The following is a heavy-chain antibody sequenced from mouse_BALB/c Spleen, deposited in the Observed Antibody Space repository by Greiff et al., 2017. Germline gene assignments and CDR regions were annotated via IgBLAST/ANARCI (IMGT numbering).Heavy chain of an antibody. CDR3: ARGAYVDAMDY. J-gene: IGHJ4*01. V-gene: IGHV2-9*02. D-gene: IGHD1-1*01. CDR1: GFSLTSYG. Sequence: VKLMESGPGLVAPSQSLSITCTVSGFSLTSYGVHWVRQPPGKGLEWLGVIWAGGSTNYNSALMSRLSISKDNSKSQVFLKMNSLQTDDTAMYYCARGAYVDAMDYWGQGTSVTVSS. CDR2: IWAGGST.